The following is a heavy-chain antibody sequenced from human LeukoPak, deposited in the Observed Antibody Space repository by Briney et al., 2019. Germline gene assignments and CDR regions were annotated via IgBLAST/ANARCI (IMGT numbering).Heavy chain of an antibody. CDR2: INSDGSST. D-gene: IGHD3-10*01. J-gene: IGHJ4*02. V-gene: IGHV3-74*01. CDR1: GFTFSSYW. CDR3: ARAERFGEFSRPNDY. Sequence: PGGSLRLSCAASGFTFSSYWMHWVRQAPGKGLVWVSRINSDGSSTSYADSVKGRFTISRDNAKNTLYLQMNSLRAEDTAVYYCARAERFGEFSRPNDYWGQGTLVTVSS.